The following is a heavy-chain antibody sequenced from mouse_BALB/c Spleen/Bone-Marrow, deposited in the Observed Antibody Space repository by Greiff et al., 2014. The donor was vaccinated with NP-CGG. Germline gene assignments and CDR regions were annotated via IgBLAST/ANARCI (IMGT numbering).Heavy chain of an antibody. D-gene: IGHD2-2*01. CDR3: ARHERGYPYAMDY. V-gene: IGHV2-6-2*01. CDR1: GFSLTLYG. Sequence: QVQLKQSGPDLVAPSQSLSITCTVSGFSLTLYGVHWVRQSPGKGLEWLVVIWSDGTTTYNSAPKSRLSISKDNSKSQVFLKLNSLQTDDTAMYYCARHERGYPYAMDYWGQGTSVTVSS. CDR2: IWSDGTT. J-gene: IGHJ4*01.